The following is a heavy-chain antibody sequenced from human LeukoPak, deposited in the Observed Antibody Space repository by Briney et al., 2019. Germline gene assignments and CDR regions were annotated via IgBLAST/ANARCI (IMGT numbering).Heavy chain of an antibody. J-gene: IGHJ5*02. CDR2: IYYSGST. CDR1: GGSISSYY. V-gene: IGHV4-59*08. Sequence: SETLSLTCTVSGGSISSYYWSWIRQPPGKGLEWIGYIYYSGSTNYNPSLKSRVTISVDTSKNQFSLKLSSVTAADTAVYYCARRRYGSGSFNWFDPWGQGTLVTVSS. CDR3: ARRRYGSGSFNWFDP. D-gene: IGHD3-10*01.